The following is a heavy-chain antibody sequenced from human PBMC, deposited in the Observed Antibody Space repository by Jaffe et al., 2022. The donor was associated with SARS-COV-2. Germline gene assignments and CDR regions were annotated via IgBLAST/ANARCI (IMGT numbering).Heavy chain of an antibody. CDR1: GFTFDDYT. J-gene: IGHJ4*02. Sequence: EVQLVESGGVVVQPGGSLRLSCAASGFTFDDYTMHWVRQAPGKGLEWVSLISWDGGSTYYADSVKGRFTISRDNSKNSLYLQMNSLRTEDTALYYCAKEGSTVSSSWYLGSTTGDYFDYWGQGTLVTVSS. CDR2: ISWDGGST. D-gene: IGHD6-13*01. CDR3: AKEGSTVSSSWYLGSTTGDYFDY. V-gene: IGHV3-43*01.